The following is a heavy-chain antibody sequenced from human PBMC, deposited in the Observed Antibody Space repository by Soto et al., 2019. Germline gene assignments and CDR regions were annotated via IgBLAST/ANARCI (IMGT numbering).Heavy chain of an antibody. CDR1: GFTFSSYW. CDR2: INSDGSST. J-gene: IGHJ4*02. CDR3: ARSEGFGSSGYYSPPDY. Sequence: GGSLRLSCAASGFTFSSYWMHWVRQAPGKGLVWVSRINSDGSSTSYADSVKGRFTISRDNAKNTLYLQMNSLRAEDTAVYYCARSEGFGSSGYYSPPDYWGQGTLVTVSS. D-gene: IGHD3-22*01. V-gene: IGHV3-74*01.